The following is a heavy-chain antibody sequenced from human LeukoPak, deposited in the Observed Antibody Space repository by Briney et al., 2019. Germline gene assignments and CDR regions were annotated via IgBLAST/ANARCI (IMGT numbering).Heavy chain of an antibody. J-gene: IGHJ4*02. V-gene: IGHV1-69*13. Sequence: ASVTVSCKASGGTFSSYAISWVRQAPGQGLEWMGGIIPIFGTANYAQKFQGRVTITADESTSTAYMELSSLRSEDTAVYYCAREGTSYGSGSYHPPSLTHYFDYWGQGTLVTVSS. CDR2: IIPIFGTA. CDR1: GGTFSSYA. CDR3: AREGTSYGSGSYHPPSLTHYFDY. D-gene: IGHD3-10*01.